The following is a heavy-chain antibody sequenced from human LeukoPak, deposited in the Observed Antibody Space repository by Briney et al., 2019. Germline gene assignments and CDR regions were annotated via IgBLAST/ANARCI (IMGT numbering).Heavy chain of an antibody. Sequence: VGSLRLSCAASGFTFSSYWMHWVRQAPGKGLVWVSRIHSDGSSTSYADSVKGRFTISRDNAKNTLYLQMHRLRAEDTAVYYCAGYSGSYYGFDYWGQGTLVTVSS. D-gene: IGHD1-26*01. CDR1: GFTFSSYW. V-gene: IGHV3-74*01. CDR2: IHSDGSST. J-gene: IGHJ4*02. CDR3: AGYSGSYYGFDY.